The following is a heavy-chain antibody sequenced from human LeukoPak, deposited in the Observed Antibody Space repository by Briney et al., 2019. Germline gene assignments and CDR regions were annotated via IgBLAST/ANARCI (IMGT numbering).Heavy chain of an antibody. V-gene: IGHV3-21*01. J-gene: IGHJ4*02. D-gene: IGHD6-6*01. CDR2: ISSSSSYI. CDR1: GFTFSSCS. Sequence: GGSPRLSCAASGFTFSSCSMNWVRQAPGKGLEWVSSISSSSSYIYYADSVKGRFTISRDNAKNSLYLQMNSLRAEDTAVYYCARDIRLAAQYWGQGTLVTVSS. CDR3: ARDIRLAAQY.